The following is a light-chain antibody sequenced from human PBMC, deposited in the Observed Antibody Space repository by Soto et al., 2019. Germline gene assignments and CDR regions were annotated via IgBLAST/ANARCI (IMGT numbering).Light chain of an antibody. CDR2: GAS. CDR3: QQYNNWPPMYT. CDR1: QSVSSN. Sequence: EIVMTQSPATLSVSPGERATLSCRASQSVSSNLAWYQQKPGQAPRLLIYGASTRATGIPARFSGSGSGTEFTLTISSLHSEDFAVYYCQQYNNWPPMYTFGQETKPEIK. J-gene: IGKJ2*01. V-gene: IGKV3-15*01.